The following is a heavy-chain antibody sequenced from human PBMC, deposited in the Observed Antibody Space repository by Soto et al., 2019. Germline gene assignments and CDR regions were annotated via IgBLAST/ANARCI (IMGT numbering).Heavy chain of an antibody. CDR1: GFTFSSYG. J-gene: IGHJ4*02. CDR3: ARGGTYTGPFVY. Sequence: PGGSLRLSCAASGFTFSSYGMHWVRQAPGKGLEWVAVIWYDGSNKYYADSVKGRFTISRDNSKNTLYLQMNSLRAEDTAVYYCARGGTYTGPFVYWGQGTLVTVSS. D-gene: IGHD4-4*01. CDR2: IWYDGSNK. V-gene: IGHV3-33*01.